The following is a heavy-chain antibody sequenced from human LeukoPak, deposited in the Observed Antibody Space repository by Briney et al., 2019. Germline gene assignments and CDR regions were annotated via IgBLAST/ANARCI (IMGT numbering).Heavy chain of an antibody. V-gene: IGHV3-7*01. Sequence: PGGSLRLSCAASGFTLSSYWMSWVRQAPGKGLEWVANIKQDGSEKYYVDSVKGRFTISGDNAKNSLYLQMNSLRAEDTAVYYCARDNYYGSGSPIYYFDYWGQGTVVRVSS. CDR3: ARDNYYGSGSPIYYFDY. CDR2: IKQDGSEK. D-gene: IGHD3-10*01. CDR1: GFTLSSYW. J-gene: IGHJ4*02.